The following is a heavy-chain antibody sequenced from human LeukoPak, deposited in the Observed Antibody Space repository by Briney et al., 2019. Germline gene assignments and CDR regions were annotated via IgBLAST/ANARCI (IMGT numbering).Heavy chain of an antibody. J-gene: IGHJ4*02. CDR3: ARDFLNIVATITGAFDY. Sequence: ASVKVSCKASGYTFSSYGISWVRQAPGQGLEWMGWISAYNGNTNYAQKLQGRVTMTTDTSTSTAYMELRSLRSDDTAVYYCARDFLNIVATITGAFDYWGQGTLVTVSS. V-gene: IGHV1-18*01. CDR2: ISAYNGNT. D-gene: IGHD5-12*01. CDR1: GYTFSSYG.